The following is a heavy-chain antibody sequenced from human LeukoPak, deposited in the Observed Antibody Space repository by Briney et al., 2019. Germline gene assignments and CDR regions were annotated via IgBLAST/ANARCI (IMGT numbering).Heavy chain of an antibody. D-gene: IGHD5-12*01. CDR1: GYTFTGYY. CDR3: AGARRGWLRFDNFDY. CDR2: INPNSGGT. V-gene: IGHV1-2*02. J-gene: IGHJ4*02. Sequence: ASVKVSCKASGYTFTGYYMHWVRQAPGQGLEWMGWINPNSGGTNYAQKFQGRVTMTRDTSISTAYMELSRLRSDDTAVYYCAGARRGWLRFDNFDYWGQGTLVTVSS.